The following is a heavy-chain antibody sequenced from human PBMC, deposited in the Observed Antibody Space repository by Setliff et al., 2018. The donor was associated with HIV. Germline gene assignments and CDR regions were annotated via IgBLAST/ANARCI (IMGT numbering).Heavy chain of an antibody. Sequence: GGSLRLSCAASGFTFSSYAMTWVRQAPGKGLEWVSSIRSSGDNKYYADSVKGRFTISRDNSQNTLYLQMNSLRADDTAVFYCAKGVGTTLSAFDYWGQGTQVTVSS. D-gene: IGHD1-26*01. CDR2: IRSSGDNK. V-gene: IGHV3-23*01. CDR1: GFTFSSYA. J-gene: IGHJ4*02. CDR3: AKGVGTTLSAFDY.